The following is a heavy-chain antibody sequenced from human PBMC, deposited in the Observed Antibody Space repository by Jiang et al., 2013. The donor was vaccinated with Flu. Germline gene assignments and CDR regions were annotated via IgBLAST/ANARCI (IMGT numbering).Heavy chain of an antibody. CDR2: ILPIVGIA. CDR3: ARAASCGGDCYFFDS. V-gene: IGHV1-69*17. Sequence: VQLVESGAEVKKPGSSVKVSCKASGGTSSSYTIIWVRQAPGQGLEWMGGILPIVGIADYAQKFQGRVTITADKSTSAAYMEFSSLRSEDTAIYYCARAASCGGDCYFFDSGGQGTLVTVSS. J-gene: IGHJ4*02. CDR1: GGTSSSYT. D-gene: IGHD2-21*02.